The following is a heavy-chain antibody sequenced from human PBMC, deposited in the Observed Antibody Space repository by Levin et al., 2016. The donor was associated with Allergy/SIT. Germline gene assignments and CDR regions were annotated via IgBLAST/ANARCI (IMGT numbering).Heavy chain of an antibody. Sequence: VRQAPGKGLECVSGIYGNEDTTYYADSVKGRFTISRDNAKNSLYLQMNSLRAEDTAVYYCASLDIVVVPAAMGEDNWFDPWGQGTLVTVSS. D-gene: IGHD2-2*03. V-gene: IGHV3-48*03. J-gene: IGHJ5*02. CDR3: ASLDIVVVPAAMGEDNWFDP. CDR2: IYGNEDTT.